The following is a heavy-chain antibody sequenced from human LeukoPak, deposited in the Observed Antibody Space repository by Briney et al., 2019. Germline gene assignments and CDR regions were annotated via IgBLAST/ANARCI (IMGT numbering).Heavy chain of an antibody. CDR3: ARLNFGDDY. J-gene: IGHJ4*02. CDR1: GFTVSSKC. D-gene: IGHD4-17*01. CDR2: IYGSTSA. V-gene: IGHV3-66*01. Sequence: GGSLRLSCAASGFTVSSKCINWVRQAPGKGLEWVSLIYGSTSADYADSVKGRFTISRDNSMNTVYLQMNSLRAEDTAIYYCARLNFGDDYWGQGTLVAVSS.